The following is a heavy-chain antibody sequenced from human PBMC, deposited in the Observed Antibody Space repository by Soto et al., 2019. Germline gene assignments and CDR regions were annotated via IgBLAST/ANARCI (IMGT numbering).Heavy chain of an antibody. J-gene: IGHJ6*02. CDR2: IYYSGST. CDR1: GGSVSSGSYY. Sequence: PSETLSLTCTVSGGSVSSGSYYWGWIRQPPGKGLEWIGYIYYSGSTNYNPSLKSRVTISVDTSKNQFSLKLSSVTAADTAVYYCARSGVYCSSTSCYYYYGMDVWGQGTTVTVSS. V-gene: IGHV4-61*01. D-gene: IGHD2-2*01. CDR3: ARSGVYCSSTSCYYYYGMDV.